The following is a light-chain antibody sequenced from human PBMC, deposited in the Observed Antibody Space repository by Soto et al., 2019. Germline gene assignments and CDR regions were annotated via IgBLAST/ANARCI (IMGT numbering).Light chain of an antibody. CDR3: SSYTSSSIHYV. CDR2: DVS. J-gene: IGLJ1*01. CDR1: SSDVGGYNY. Sequence: QSVLTQPAPVSGSPGQSITISCTGTSSDVGGYNYVSWYQQHPGKAPKLMIYDVSNRPSGVSNRFSGSKSGNTASLTISGLQAEDEADYYCSSYTSSSIHYVFGTGTKVTVL. V-gene: IGLV2-14*01.